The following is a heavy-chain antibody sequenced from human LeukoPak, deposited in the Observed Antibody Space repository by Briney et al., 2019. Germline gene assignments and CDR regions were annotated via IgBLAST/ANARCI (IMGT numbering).Heavy chain of an antibody. V-gene: IGHV1-18*01. CDR1: GYTFTSYG. CDR3: ARDFHDIVGAPNAGYFDY. J-gene: IGHJ4*02. Sequence: GASVKVSCKASGYTFTSYGISWVRQAPGQGLEWMGWISAYNGNTNYAQKLQGRVTMTTDTSTSTAYMELRSLRSEDTAVYYCARDFHDIVGAPNAGYFDYWGQGTLVTVSS. D-gene: IGHD1-26*01. CDR2: ISAYNGNT.